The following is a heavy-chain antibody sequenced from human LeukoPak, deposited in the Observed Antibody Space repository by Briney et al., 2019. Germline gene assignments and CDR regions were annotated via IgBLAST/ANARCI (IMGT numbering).Heavy chain of an antibody. CDR1: GFTVSSNY. CDR2: IYSGGST. CDR3: ARGIRFLEWLSGFDY. D-gene: IGHD3-3*01. Sequence: GGSLRLSCAASGFTVSSNYMSWVRQAPGKGLEWVSVIYSGGSTYYADSVKGRFTISRDNSKNTLYLQMNSLRAEDTAVYYCARGIRFLEWLSGFDYWGQGTLVTVSS. J-gene: IGHJ4*02. V-gene: IGHV3-53*01.